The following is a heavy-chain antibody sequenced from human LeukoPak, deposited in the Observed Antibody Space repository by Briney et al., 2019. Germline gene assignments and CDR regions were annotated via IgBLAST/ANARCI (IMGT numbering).Heavy chain of an antibody. Sequence: SETLSLTCTVSGASINNYYWTWIRQPPGKGLEWIGYISDIGRTNYNPSLKSRVTISVDTSKNQFSLKLSSVTAADTAVYYCARNQLGSGWHSSAYWGQGTRVTVSS. CDR1: GASINNYY. V-gene: IGHV4-59*01. J-gene: IGHJ4*02. CDR2: ISDIGRT. D-gene: IGHD6-19*01. CDR3: ARNQLGSGWHSSAY.